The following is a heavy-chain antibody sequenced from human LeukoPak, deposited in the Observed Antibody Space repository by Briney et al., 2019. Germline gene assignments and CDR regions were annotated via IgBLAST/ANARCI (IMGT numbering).Heavy chain of an antibody. CDR3: ASTEKYYYDSSGNHWFDP. D-gene: IGHD3-22*01. Sequence: SETLSLTCTVSGYSISSGYYWGWIRQPPGKGLEWIGSIYHSGSTYYNPSLKSRVTISVDTSKNQFSLKLSSVTAADTAVYYCASTEKYYYDSSGNHWFDPWGQGTLVTVSS. J-gene: IGHJ5*02. CDR2: IYHSGST. V-gene: IGHV4-38-2*02. CDR1: GYSISSGYY.